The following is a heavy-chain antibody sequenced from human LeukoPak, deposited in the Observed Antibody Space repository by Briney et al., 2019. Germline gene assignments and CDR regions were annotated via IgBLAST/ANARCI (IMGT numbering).Heavy chain of an antibody. Sequence: GRSLRLSCAASGFTFSSYGMHWVRQAPGKGLEWVAATWYDGSNKYYADSVKGRFAISRDNSKNTLYLQMNSLRAEDTAVYFCARGGHCSTTSCSNYDGMDVWGQGTTLTVSS. J-gene: IGHJ6*02. V-gene: IGHV3-33*01. CDR2: TWYDGSNK. CDR1: GFTFSSYG. D-gene: IGHD2-2*01. CDR3: ARGGHCSTTSCSNYDGMDV.